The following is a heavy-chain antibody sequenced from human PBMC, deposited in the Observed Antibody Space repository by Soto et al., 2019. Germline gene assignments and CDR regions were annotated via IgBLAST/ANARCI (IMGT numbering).Heavy chain of an antibody. Sequence: SVKVSCKASGGTFSSYTISWVRQAPGQGLEWMGRIIPILGIANYAQKFQGRVTITADKSTSTAYMELSSLRSEDTAVYYCARDREQNIVVVPAVENWFDPWGQGTLVTVSS. V-gene: IGHV1-69*04. CDR3: ARDREQNIVVVPAVENWFDP. J-gene: IGHJ5*02. CDR1: GGTFSSYT. CDR2: IIPILGIA. D-gene: IGHD2-2*01.